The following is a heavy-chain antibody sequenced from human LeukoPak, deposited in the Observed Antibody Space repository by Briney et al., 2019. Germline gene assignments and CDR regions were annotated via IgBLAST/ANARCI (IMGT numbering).Heavy chain of an antibody. V-gene: IGHV4-59*12. CDR1: GGSISSYY. CDR2: IYYSGST. D-gene: IGHD6-6*01. J-gene: IGHJ3*02. CDR3: ARVNIAARPGDI. Sequence: SETLSLTCTASGGSISSYYWSWIRQPPGKGLEWIGYIYYSGSTNYNPSLKSRVTISVDTSKNQFSLKLSSVTAADTAVYYCARVNIAARPGDIWGQGTMVTVSS.